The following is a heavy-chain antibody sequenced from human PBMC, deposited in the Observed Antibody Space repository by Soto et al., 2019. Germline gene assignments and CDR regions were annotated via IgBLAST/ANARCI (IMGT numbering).Heavy chain of an antibody. CDR1: GFTFSSYA. J-gene: IGHJ4*02. V-gene: IGHV3-23*01. CDR3: AKDIVVVPAAMNPYYYFDY. Sequence: GGSLRLSCAASGFTFSSYAMSWVRQAPGKGLEWVSAISGSGGSTYYADSVKGRFTISRDNSKNTLYLQMNSLRAEDTAVYYCAKDIVVVPAAMNPYYYFDYWGQGTLVTVSS. D-gene: IGHD2-2*01. CDR2: ISGSGGST.